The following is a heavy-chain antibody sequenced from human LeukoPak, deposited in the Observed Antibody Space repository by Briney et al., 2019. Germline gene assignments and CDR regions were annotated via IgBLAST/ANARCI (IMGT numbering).Heavy chain of an antibody. Sequence: GGSLRLSCAASGSTFSSCAMSWVRQAPGKGLEWVSGISVSGGNTYYADSVKGRFTISRDNSKNTLYLQMNSLRAEDTAVYYCAILGYWGQGTLVTVSS. CDR3: AILGY. J-gene: IGHJ4*02. CDR1: GSTFSSCA. CDR2: ISVSGGNT. D-gene: IGHD2-21*01. V-gene: IGHV3-23*01.